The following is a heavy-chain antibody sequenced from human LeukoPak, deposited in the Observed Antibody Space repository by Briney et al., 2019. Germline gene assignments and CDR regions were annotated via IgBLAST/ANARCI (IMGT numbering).Heavy chain of an antibody. D-gene: IGHD5-12*01. CDR2: IIPIFGTA. J-gene: IGHJ5*02. CDR1: GGTFSSYA. CDR3: ARDSSWLRLGFDP. V-gene: IGHV1-69*13. Sequence: ASVKVSCKASGGTFSSYAISWVRQAPGQGLEWMGGIIPIFGTANYAQKFQGGVTITADESTSTAYMELSSLRSEDTAVYYCARDSSWLRLGFDPWGQGTLVTVSS.